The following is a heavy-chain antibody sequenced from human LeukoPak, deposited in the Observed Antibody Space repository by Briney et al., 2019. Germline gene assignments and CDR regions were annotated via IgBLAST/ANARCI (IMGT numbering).Heavy chain of an antibody. CDR3: AKDLHFWSGYPSYYFDY. D-gene: IGHD3-3*02. CDR1: GFTVSTNY. Sequence: GGSLRLSCAASGFTVSTNYMSWVRQAPGKGLEWVSIIYSGGSAYYADSLKGRFSISRDKSKNTLYLQMNSLRAEDTAVYYCAKDLHFWSGYPSYYFDYWGQGTLVTVSS. V-gene: IGHV3-53*01. CDR2: IYSGGSA. J-gene: IGHJ4*02.